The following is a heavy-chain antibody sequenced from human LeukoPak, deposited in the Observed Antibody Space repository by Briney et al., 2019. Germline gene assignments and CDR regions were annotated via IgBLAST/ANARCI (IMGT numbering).Heavy chain of an antibody. Sequence: GGSLRLSCAASGFTFSTYNMNWVRRTPGKGLEWVSSITSSSTYMFYADSVRGRFTISRDNAENSLFLQMNSLRDEDTAVYYCARDPYSGGYGAHCYYYMDVWGKGTTVTVSS. CDR3: ARDPYSGGYGAHCYYYMDV. J-gene: IGHJ6*03. V-gene: IGHV3-21*01. CDR2: ITSSSTYM. D-gene: IGHD6-19*01. CDR1: GFTFSTYN.